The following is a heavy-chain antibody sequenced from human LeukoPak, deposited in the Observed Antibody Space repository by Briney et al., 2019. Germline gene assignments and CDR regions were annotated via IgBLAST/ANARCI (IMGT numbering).Heavy chain of an antibody. D-gene: IGHD1-26*01. CDR1: GFTFSSYS. J-gene: IGHJ4*02. CDR2: IKSKTDGGTT. Sequence: GGSLRLSCAASGFTFSSYSMNWVRQAPGKGLEWVGRIKSKTDGGTTDYAAPVKGRFTISRDDPKNTLYLQMNSLKTEDTAVYYCTTDRWELFDYWGQGTLVTVSS. V-gene: IGHV3-15*01. CDR3: TTDRWELFDY.